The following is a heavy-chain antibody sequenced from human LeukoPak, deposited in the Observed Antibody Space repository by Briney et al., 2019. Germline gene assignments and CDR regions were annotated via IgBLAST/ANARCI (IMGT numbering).Heavy chain of an antibody. J-gene: IGHJ6*03. CDR2: INPNSGGT. V-gene: IGHV1-2*02. Sequence: ASVKVSCKASGGTFSSYAISWVRQAPGQGLEWMGWINPNSGGTNYEQKFQGRVTMTTDMSISTAYMELSRLRSDDTAVYYCARGDPSGYYYYMDVWGRGTTVTVSS. CDR1: GGTFSSYA. CDR3: ARGDPSGYYYYMDV.